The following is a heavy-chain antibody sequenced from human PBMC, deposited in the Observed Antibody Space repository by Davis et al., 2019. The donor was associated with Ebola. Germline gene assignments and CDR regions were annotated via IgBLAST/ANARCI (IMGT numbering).Heavy chain of an antibody. Sequence: PSETLSLTCAVFGGSLSDHHWSWIRQPPGKGLEWIGEIYHSETTNHNSPLERRVTMSLDMSNNQFSLKLNSVTATDTAVYYCARSSYQPDYWGQGTLVTVSS. CDR1: GGSLSDHH. D-gene: IGHD2-2*01. V-gene: IGHV4-34*01. CDR2: IYHSETT. CDR3: ARSSYQPDY. J-gene: IGHJ4*02.